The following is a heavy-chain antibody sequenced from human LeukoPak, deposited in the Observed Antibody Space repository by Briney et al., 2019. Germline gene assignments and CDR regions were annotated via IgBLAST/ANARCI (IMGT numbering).Heavy chain of an antibody. J-gene: IGHJ4*02. Sequence: PSETLSLTCAVYGGSFSGYYWSWIRQPPGKGLEWIGEINHSGSTNYNPSLKSRVTISVDTSKNQFSLKLSSVTAADTAVYYCARDHGGWPDYWGQGTLVTVSS. CDR2: INHSGST. D-gene: IGHD6-19*01. CDR3: ARDHGGWPDY. V-gene: IGHV4-34*01. CDR1: GGSFSGYY.